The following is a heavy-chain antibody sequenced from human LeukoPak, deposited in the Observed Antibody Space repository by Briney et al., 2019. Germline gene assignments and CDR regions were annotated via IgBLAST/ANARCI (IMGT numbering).Heavy chain of an antibody. CDR3: ARDSNWGTLFDY. V-gene: IGHV4-31*03. D-gene: IGHD7-27*01. J-gene: IGHJ4*02. Sequence: SETLSLTCTVSGGSISSGGYYWSWIRQHPGKGLEWIGYIYYSGSTYYNPSLKSRVTISVDTPKNQFSLKLSSVTAADTAVYYCARDSNWGTLFDYWGQGTLVTVSS. CDR2: IYYSGST. CDR1: GGSISSGGYY.